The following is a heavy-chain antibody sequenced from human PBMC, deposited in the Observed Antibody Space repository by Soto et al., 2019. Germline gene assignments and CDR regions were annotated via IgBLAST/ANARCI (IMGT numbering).Heavy chain of an antibody. Sequence: HWCSMGIGCAASGVTVWFSVVALSRQTTRKGLEWVSSISSNSRYIYYADSVRGRFTISRDNAKNSLYLQMNSLRAEDTAVYYCARDGSGWSRDHWGKRTLVIVSS. CDR1: GVTVWFSV. CDR3: ARDGSGWSRDH. CDR2: ISSNSRYI. D-gene: IGHD6-19*01. J-gene: IGHJ1*01. V-gene: IGHV3-21*01.